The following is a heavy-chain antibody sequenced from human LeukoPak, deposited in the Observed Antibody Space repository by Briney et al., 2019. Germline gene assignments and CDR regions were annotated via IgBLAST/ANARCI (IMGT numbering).Heavy chain of an antibody. CDR3: VRDLGGRSGH. J-gene: IGHJ4*02. CDR1: GFTFSSYA. CDR2: INTSGDGT. V-gene: IGHV3-23*01. Sequence: PGGSLRLSCAASGFTFSSYAMSWVRQAPGKGLEWVSGINTSGDGTYYADSVKGRFTISRDNAKNTLYLQMNSLTAEDTAVYYCVRDLGGRSGHWGQGTLITVSS. D-gene: IGHD1-26*01.